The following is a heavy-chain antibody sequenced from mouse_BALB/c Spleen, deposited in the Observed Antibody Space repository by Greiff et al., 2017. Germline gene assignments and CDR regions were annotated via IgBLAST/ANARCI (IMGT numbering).Heavy chain of an antibody. CDR2: INPYNDGT. CDR1: GYTFTSYV. Sequence: VQLKQSGAELARPGASVKLSCKASGYTFTSYVMHWVKQKPGQGLEWIGYINPYNDGTKYNEKFKGKATLTSDKSSSTAYMELSSLTSEDSAVYYCARCYDYDWFAYWGQGTLVTVSA. CDR3: ARCYDYDWFAY. V-gene: IGHV1-14*01. D-gene: IGHD2-4*01. J-gene: IGHJ3*01.